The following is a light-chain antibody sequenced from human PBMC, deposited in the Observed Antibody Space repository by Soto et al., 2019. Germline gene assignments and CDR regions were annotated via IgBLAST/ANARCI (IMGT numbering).Light chain of an antibody. Sequence: EIVMTQSPPTLSVSPGERATLSCRASQSISRNLAWFQQKPGQAPRLLIYGASSRATGIPDRFSGSGSGTDFTLTISRLEPEDFAVYYCQQYGSSAITFGQGRRLEIK. J-gene: IGKJ5*01. V-gene: IGKV3-20*01. CDR2: GAS. CDR1: QSISRN. CDR3: QQYGSSAIT.